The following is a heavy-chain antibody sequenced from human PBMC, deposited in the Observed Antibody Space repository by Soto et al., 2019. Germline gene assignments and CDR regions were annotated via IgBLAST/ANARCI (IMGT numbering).Heavy chain of an antibody. Sequence: QVQLVQSGAEVKKPGASVKVSCKASGYTFTSYYMHWVRQAPGQGLEWMGIINPSGGSTSYTQKFQGRVTMTRDTSTSTVYMELSSLRSEDTAVYYCARGLTGYYDILTGNSYDYWGQGTLVTVSS. CDR2: INPSGGST. CDR3: ARGLTGYYDILTGNSYDY. V-gene: IGHV1-46*01. D-gene: IGHD3-9*01. J-gene: IGHJ4*02. CDR1: GYTFTSYY.